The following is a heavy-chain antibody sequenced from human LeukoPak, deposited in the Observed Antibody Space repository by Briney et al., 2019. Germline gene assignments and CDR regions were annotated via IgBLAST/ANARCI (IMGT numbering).Heavy chain of an antibody. CDR1: GGSFGGYY. Sequence: SETLSLTCAVYGGSFGGYYWSWIRQPPGKGLEWIGEINHSGSTNYNPSLKSRVTISVDTSKNQFSLKLSSVTAADTAVYYCARGRDSSGYDYWGQGTLVTVSS. J-gene: IGHJ4*02. CDR3: ARGRDSSGYDY. V-gene: IGHV4-34*01. D-gene: IGHD3-22*01. CDR2: INHSGST.